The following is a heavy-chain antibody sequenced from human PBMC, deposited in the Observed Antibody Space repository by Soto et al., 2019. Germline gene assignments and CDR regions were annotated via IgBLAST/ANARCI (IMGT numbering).Heavy chain of an antibody. V-gene: IGHV3-30*18. J-gene: IGHJ3*02. CDR2: ISYDGSNK. Sequence: GGSLRLSCAASGFTFSSYGMHWVRQAPGKGLEWVAVISYDGSNKYYADSVKGRFTISRDNSKNTLYLQMNSLRAEDTAVYYCAKDEIGAFDIWGQGTMVT. D-gene: IGHD3-22*01. CDR3: AKDEIGAFDI. CDR1: GFTFSSYG.